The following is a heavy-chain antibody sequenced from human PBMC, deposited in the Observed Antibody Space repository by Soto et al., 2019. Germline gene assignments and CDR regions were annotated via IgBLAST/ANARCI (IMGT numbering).Heavy chain of an antibody. V-gene: IGHV4-59*01. Sequence: PSETLSLTCSVSGGSISGSYWSWIRQSPGKGLEWLGYVYCTGSTNYSPSLRSRVSISVDTSKNEFSLRLGSVTAADTAVYFCARSVAVPGAHIDYWGQGTQVTVSS. D-gene: IGHD6-19*01. CDR1: GGSISGSY. CDR2: VYCTGST. J-gene: IGHJ4*02. CDR3: ARSVAVPGAHIDY.